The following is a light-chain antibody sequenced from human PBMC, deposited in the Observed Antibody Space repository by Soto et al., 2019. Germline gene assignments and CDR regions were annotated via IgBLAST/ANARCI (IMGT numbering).Light chain of an antibody. CDR2: AAS. CDR1: QSVSGTY. J-gene: IGKJ5*01. CDR3: QQYGSSPRIT. Sequence: DIVLTQSPGTLSLSPGERATLSCRASQSVSGTYLAWYQQKPGQAPRLLIYAASTRATGIPDRFSGSGSGTDFTLTISRLEPEDFAVYYCQQYGSSPRITFGQGTRLEIK. V-gene: IGKV3-20*01.